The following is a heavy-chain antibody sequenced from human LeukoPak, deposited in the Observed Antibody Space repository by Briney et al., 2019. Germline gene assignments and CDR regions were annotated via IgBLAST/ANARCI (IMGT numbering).Heavy chain of an antibody. CDR3: ASPREGDYGWVDP. V-gene: IGHV5-51*01. CDR2: IYPGDSDT. J-gene: IGHJ5*02. D-gene: IGHD4-17*01. Sequence: GESLKISCKGSGYSFTSYWNGWVRQMPGKGLEWMGIIYPGDSDTRYSPSFQGQVTISADKSISTAYLQWSSLKASDTAMYYCASPREGDYGWVDPWVQGNLVTVSS. CDR1: GYSFTSYW.